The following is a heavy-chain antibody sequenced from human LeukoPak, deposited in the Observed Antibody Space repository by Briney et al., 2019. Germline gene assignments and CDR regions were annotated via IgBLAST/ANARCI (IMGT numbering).Heavy chain of an antibody. V-gene: IGHV3-74*01. Sequence: TGGSLRLSCAASGLTFSSYWMHWVRQAPGKGLVWVSSINSDGSSTRYADSVKGRFTISRDNAKNTLYLQMNSLRAEDTAVYYCAKLGMEAFDIWGQGTMVTVSS. CDR1: GLTFSSYW. D-gene: IGHD3-16*01. CDR3: AKLGMEAFDI. J-gene: IGHJ3*02. CDR2: INSDGSST.